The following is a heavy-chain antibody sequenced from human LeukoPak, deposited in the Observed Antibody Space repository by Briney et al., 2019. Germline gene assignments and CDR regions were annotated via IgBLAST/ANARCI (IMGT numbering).Heavy chain of an antibody. CDR3: AAGSSVYQLPRYYFDY. CDR1: DGSISSSGYY. J-gene: IGHJ4*02. Sequence: SETLSLTCTVSDGSISSSGYYWDWIRQPPGKGLEWIGEINHSGSTNYNPSLKSRVTISVDTSKNQFSLKLSSVTAADTAVYYCAAGSSVYQLPRYYFDYWGQGTLVTVSS. V-gene: IGHV4-39*07. D-gene: IGHD2-2*01. CDR2: INHSGST.